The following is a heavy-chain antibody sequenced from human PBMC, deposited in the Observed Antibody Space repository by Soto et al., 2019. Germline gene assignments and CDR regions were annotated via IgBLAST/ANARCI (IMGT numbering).Heavy chain of an antibody. J-gene: IGHJ6*02. CDR2: IWYDGSNK. CDR3: ARGQGAAAASPYYYYYGMDV. D-gene: IGHD6-13*01. CDR1: GFTFSSYG. Sequence: GGSLRLSCAASGFTFSSYGMHWVRQAPGKGLEWVAVIWYDGSNKYYADSVKGRFTISRDNSKNTLYLQMNSLRAEDMAVYYCARGQGAAAASPYYYYYGMDVWGQGTTVTVSS. V-gene: IGHV3-33*01.